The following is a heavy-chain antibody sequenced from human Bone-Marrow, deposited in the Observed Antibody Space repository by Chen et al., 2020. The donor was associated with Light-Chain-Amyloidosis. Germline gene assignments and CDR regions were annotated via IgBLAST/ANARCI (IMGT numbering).Heavy chain of an antibody. J-gene: IGHJ4*02. D-gene: IGHD5-12*01. Sequence: EVQLEQSGPEVKKLGESLKIPRKGPGYTFPNYWIGWVRQMPGKGLEWMGVIYPDDSDARYSPSFEGQVTISADKSITTAYLQWRSLKASDTAMYYCARRRDGYNFDYWGQGTLVTVSS. V-gene: IGHV5-51*01. CDR3: ARRRDGYNFDY. CDR2: IYPDDSDA. CDR1: GYTFPNYW.